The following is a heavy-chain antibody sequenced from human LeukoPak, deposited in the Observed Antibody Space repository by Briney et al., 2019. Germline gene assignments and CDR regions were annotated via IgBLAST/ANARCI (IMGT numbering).Heavy chain of an antibody. CDR2: ILYDGSEK. CDR1: GFTFSNYA. CDR3: ARDEVWFGTIDY. V-gene: IGHV3-30-3*01. J-gene: IGHJ4*02. D-gene: IGHD3-10*01. Sequence: PGRSLRLSCAASGFTFSNYAMHWVRQAPGKGLERVAVILYDGSEKYYADSVKGRFTISRDNAKNTLYLQMNSLRAEDTAVYYCARDEVWFGTIDYWGQGTLVIVSS.